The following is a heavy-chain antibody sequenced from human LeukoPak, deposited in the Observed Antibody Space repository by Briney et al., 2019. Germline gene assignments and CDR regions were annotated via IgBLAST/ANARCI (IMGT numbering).Heavy chain of an antibody. Sequence: GASVKVSCKASGYTFTGYYMHWVRQAPGQGLEWMGIINPSGGSTSYAQKFQGRVTMTRDTSTSTVYMELSSLRSEDTAVYYCARGGNRHCSSTSCYASYFDYWGQGTLVTVSS. CDR1: GYTFTGYY. J-gene: IGHJ4*02. V-gene: IGHV1-46*01. CDR2: INPSGGST. D-gene: IGHD2-2*01. CDR3: ARGGNRHCSSTSCYASYFDY.